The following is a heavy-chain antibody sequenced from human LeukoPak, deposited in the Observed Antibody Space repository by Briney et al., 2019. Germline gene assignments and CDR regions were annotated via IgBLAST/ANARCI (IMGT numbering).Heavy chain of an antibody. CDR3: ARVGDFDWFFDY. CDR1: GGSISSYY. D-gene: IGHD3-9*01. Sequence: SETLSLTCTVSGGSISSYYWSWIRQPPGKGLEWIGYIYYSGSTNYNPSLKSRVTISVDTSKNQFSLKLSSVTAADTAVYYCARVGDFDWFFDYWGQGALVTVSS. V-gene: IGHV4-59*01. J-gene: IGHJ4*02. CDR2: IYYSGST.